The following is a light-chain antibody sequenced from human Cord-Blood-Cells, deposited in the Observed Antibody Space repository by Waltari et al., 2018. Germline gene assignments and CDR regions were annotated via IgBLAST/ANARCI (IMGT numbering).Light chain of an antibody. CDR2: DVS. J-gene: IGLJ3*02. CDR3: SSYTSSSTLV. Sequence: QSALTQPASVSGSPGQSITISCTVTSSDVGGYNYLSWYQQHPGKAPKLMIYDVSNRPSGVSNRFSGSKSGNTASLTISGLQAEDEADYYCSSYTSSSTLVFGGGTKLTVL. V-gene: IGLV2-14*03. CDR1: SSDVGGYNY.